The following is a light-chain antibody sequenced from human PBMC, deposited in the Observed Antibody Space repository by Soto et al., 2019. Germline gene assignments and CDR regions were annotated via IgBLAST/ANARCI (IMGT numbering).Light chain of an antibody. CDR3: QQYKYWPLT. CDR2: GAF. J-gene: IGKJ1*01. V-gene: IGKV3-15*01. CDR1: QSINSN. Sequence: EIVMTQSPVTLSVSPGERATLSCRASQSINSNLAWYQQKPGQAPSLLIYGAFTRATGIPARFSGTGSGTEFTLTISSRQSEDLALYYCQQYKYWPLTFGQGTKLDIK.